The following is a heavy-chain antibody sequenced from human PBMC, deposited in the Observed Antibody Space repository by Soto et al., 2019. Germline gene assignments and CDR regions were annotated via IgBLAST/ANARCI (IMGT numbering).Heavy chain of an antibody. D-gene: IGHD2-15*01. V-gene: IGHV4-59*08. Sequence: SETLSLTCTVSGGSISSYYWSWIRQPPGKGLEWIGYIYYSGSTNYNPSLKSRVTISVDTSKNQFSLKLSSVTAADTAVYYCARTTRYCSGGSCFYYFDDWGQGTLVTVSS. CDR1: GGSISSYY. J-gene: IGHJ4*02. CDR3: ARTTRYCSGGSCFYYFDD. CDR2: IYYSGST.